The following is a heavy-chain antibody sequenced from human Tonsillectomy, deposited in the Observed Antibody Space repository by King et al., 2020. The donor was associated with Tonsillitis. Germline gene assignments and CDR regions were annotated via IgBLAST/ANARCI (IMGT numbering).Heavy chain of an antibody. V-gene: IGHV3-64D*06. J-gene: IGHJ4*02. D-gene: IGHD5-12*01. CDR1: GFTFSSYA. Sequence: QLVQSGGGLVQPGGSLRLSCSASGFTFSSYAMHWVRQAPGKGLEFVSAIGSNGGTTYYADSVKGRFTISRDNSKNTLYLQMSSLRAEDTAIYYCVKPLRCPYSGYDSWGQGTLVTVSS. CDR3: VKPLRCPYSGYDS. CDR2: IGSNGGTT.